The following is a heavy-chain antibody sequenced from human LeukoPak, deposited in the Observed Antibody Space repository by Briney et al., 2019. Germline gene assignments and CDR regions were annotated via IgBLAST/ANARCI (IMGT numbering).Heavy chain of an antibody. J-gene: IGHJ4*02. CDR1: GGSISSYY. V-gene: IGHV4-59*08. CDR2: IYYSGST. D-gene: IGHD4-11*01. CDR3: ARHRGYSNYFDY. Sequence: PSETLSLTCTVSGGSISSYYWSWVRQPPGKGLEWIGYIYYSGSTNYNPSLKSRVTISVDTSKNQFSLKLSSVTAADTAVYYCARHRGYSNYFDYWGQGPLVTVSS.